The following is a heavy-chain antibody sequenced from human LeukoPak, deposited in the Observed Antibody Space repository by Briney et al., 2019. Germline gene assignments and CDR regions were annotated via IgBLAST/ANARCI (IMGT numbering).Heavy chain of an antibody. J-gene: IGHJ3*02. Sequence: VASVKVSCKASGYTFTGYYMHWVRQAPGQGLEWMGWINPNSGGTNYAQKFQGRVTMTRDTSISTAYMELSSLRSEDTAVYYCARARTGSGGGHAFDIWGQGTMVTVSS. D-gene: IGHD7-27*01. V-gene: IGHV1-2*02. CDR1: GYTFTGYY. CDR2: INPNSGGT. CDR3: ARARTGSGGGHAFDI.